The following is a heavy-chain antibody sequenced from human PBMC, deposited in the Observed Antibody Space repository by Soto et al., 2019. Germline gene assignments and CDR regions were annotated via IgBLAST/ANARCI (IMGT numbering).Heavy chain of an antibody. CDR3: ARRLPKIAAAGYYFDY. CDR2: INAGNGNT. D-gene: IGHD6-13*01. Sequence: ASVKVSCKASGYTFTSYAMHWVRQAPGQRLEWMGWINAGNGNTKYSQKFQGRVTITRDTSASTAYMELSSLRSEDTAVYYCARRLPKIAAAGYYFDYWGQGTLVTVS. V-gene: IGHV1-3*01. J-gene: IGHJ4*02. CDR1: GYTFTSYA.